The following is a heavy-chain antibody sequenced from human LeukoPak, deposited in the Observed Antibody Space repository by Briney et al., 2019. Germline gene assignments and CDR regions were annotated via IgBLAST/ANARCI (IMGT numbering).Heavy chain of an antibody. CDR1: GGSISSYY. Sequence: SETLSLTCTVSGGSISSYYWSWIRQPPGKGLEWIGYIYYSGSTNYNPSLKSRVTISVDTSKNQFSLKLSSVTAADTAVYYCARAHGDYVNYYYGMDVWGQGTTVTVSS. V-gene: IGHV4-59*01. J-gene: IGHJ6*02. CDR2: IYYSGST. CDR3: ARAHGDYVNYYYGMDV. D-gene: IGHD4-17*01.